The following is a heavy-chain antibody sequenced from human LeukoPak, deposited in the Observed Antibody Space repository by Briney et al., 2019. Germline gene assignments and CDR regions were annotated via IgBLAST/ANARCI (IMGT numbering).Heavy chain of an antibody. D-gene: IGHD5-18*01. Sequence: GGSLRLSCAASGFTFSSYSMNWVRQAPGKGLEWVSSISSSSTYIYYADSVKGRFTISRDNAKNSLYLQMNSLRAEDTAVYYGARGGRGYSYGDIDYWGQGTLVTVSS. CDR1: GFTFSSYS. V-gene: IGHV3-21*01. CDR2: ISSSSTYI. CDR3: ARGGRGYSYGDIDY. J-gene: IGHJ4*02.